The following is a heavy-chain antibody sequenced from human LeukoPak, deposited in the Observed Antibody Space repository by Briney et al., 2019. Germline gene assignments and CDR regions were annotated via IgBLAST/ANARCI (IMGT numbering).Heavy chain of an antibody. CDR2: ISGSGGST. J-gene: IGHJ3*02. CDR1: GFTFSSYA. D-gene: IGHD2-15*01. V-gene: IGHV3-23*01. CDR3: AKDIEFYPFAFDI. Sequence: GGSLRLSCAASGFTFSSYAMSWVRQAPGKGLEWVSAISGSGGSTYYADSVKGRFTTSRDNSKNTLYLQMNSLRAEDTAVYYCAKDIEFYPFAFDIWGQGTMVTVSS.